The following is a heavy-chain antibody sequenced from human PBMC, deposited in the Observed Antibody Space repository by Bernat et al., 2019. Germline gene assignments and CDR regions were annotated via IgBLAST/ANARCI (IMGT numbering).Heavy chain of an antibody. J-gene: IGHJ3*02. D-gene: IGHD6-13*01. Sequence: EVQLVESGGGLVKPGGSLRLSCAASGFTFSSYSMNWVRQAPGKGLEWVSSISSSSSYTNYADSVKGRFTISRDNAKNSLYLQMNSLRAEDTAVYYCARGSRIADDAFDIWGQGTMVTVSS. CDR2: ISSSSSYT. V-gene: IGHV3-21*01. CDR3: ARGSRIADDAFDI. CDR1: GFTFSSYS.